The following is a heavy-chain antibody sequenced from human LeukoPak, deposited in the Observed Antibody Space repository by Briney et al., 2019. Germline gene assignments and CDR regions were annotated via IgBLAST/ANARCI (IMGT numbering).Heavy chain of an antibody. V-gene: IGHV3-23*01. D-gene: IGHD3-22*01. Sequence: GGSLRLSCVPSGFSFSNYAMSWVRQAPGKGLEWVSSISGSGGSTPYVDSGRGRFTISRDKTKNKLYLQMNSLRAEATAVYYCAKSSCYDASGYYREYYFDSWGQGTLVTVSS. CDR3: AKSSCYDASGYYREYYFDS. J-gene: IGHJ4*02. CDR1: GFSFSNYA. CDR2: ISGSGGST.